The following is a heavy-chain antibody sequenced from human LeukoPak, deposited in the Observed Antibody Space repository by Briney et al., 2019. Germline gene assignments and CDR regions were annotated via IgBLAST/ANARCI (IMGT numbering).Heavy chain of an antibody. V-gene: IGHV3-74*01. J-gene: IGHJ4*02. CDR2: INSDGGTT. D-gene: IGHD3-10*01. CDR3: ATDSYVSGSYYRLFY. Sequence: PGGSLRLSCGASGFTFGTYWMHWVRQAPGKGLVWDSGINSDGGTTTYADSVKGRFTISRDNAKNTLYLQMNNLRAGDTAIYYCATDSYVSGSYYRLFYWGQGTLVTVSS. CDR1: GFTFGTYW.